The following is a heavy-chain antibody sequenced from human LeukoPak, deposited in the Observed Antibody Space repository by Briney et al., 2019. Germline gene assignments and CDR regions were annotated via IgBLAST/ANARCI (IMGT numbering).Heavy chain of an antibody. Sequence: PSETLSLTCTVSGGSISSYYWSWIRQPPGKGLEWIGYIYCSGSTNYNPSLKSRVTISVDTSKNQFSLELSSVTAADTAVYYCARSSSYSSWYGGFDYWGQGTLVTVSS. CDR3: ARSSSYSSWYGGFDY. V-gene: IGHV4-59*01. CDR1: GGSISSYY. D-gene: IGHD6-13*01. CDR2: IYCSGST. J-gene: IGHJ4*02.